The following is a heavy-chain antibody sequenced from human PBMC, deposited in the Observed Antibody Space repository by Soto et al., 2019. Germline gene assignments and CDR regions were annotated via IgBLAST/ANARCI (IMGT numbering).Heavy chain of an antibody. CDR1: GFTFSTYA. J-gene: IGHJ6*02. Sequence: ELQLLESGGDLVQPGGSLRLSCAASGFTFSTYAMSWVRQAPGMGLKWVSAISGSGSSTYYADSVKGRFTISRDNSKNTLYLQMNSLRAEDTAVYYCAKQRGLVGYGMDVWGQGTTVTVSS. CDR3: AKQRGLVGYGMDV. V-gene: IGHV3-23*01. D-gene: IGHD6-19*01. CDR2: ISGSGSST.